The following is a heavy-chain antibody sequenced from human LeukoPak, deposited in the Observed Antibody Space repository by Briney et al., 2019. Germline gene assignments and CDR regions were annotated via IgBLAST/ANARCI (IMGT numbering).Heavy chain of an antibody. CDR2: IWYDGSNK. V-gene: IGHV3-33*01. D-gene: IGHD6-13*01. J-gene: IGHJ4*02. CDR1: XXG. Sequence: XXGXHWVRQAPGKGLEWVAVIWYDGSNKYYADSVKGRFTISRDNSKNTLYLQMNSLRAEDTAVYYCARASLGSWFDYWGQGTLVTVSS. CDR3: ARASLGSWFDY.